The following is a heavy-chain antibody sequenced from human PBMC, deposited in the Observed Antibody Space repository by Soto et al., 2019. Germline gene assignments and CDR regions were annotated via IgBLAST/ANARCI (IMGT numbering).Heavy chain of an antibody. CDR1: GGSISSGGYS. CDR2: IYHSGST. CDR3: ARRGITIFGVDENWFDP. Sequence: KTSETLSLTCAVSGGSISSGGYSWSWIRQPPGKGLEWIGYIYHSGSTYYNPSLKSRVTISVDRSKNQFSLKLSSVTAADTAVYYCARRGITIFGVDENWFDPWGQGTLVTVS. V-gene: IGHV4-30-2*01. D-gene: IGHD3-3*01. J-gene: IGHJ5*02.